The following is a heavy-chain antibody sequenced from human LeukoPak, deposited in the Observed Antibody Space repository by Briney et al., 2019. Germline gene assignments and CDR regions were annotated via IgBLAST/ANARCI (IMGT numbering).Heavy chain of an antibody. Sequence: PSATLSLTCTVAVDPSGANYWNWYRQPPGEGLEWIAYINYRGNTNYNPYLKSRVTISVDTSKNQLSLTLRSVTAADTAVYYCARGGLGIVPATIGTFDPWGQGTLVTVSS. CDR3: ARGGLGIVPATIGTFDP. D-gene: IGHD2-2*01. CDR2: INYRGNT. J-gene: IGHJ5*02. CDR1: VDPSGANY. V-gene: IGHV4-59*01.